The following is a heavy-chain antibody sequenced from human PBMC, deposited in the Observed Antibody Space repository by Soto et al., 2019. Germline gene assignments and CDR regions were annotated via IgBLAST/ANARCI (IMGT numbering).Heavy chain of an antibody. D-gene: IGHD5-18*01. J-gene: IGHJ6*02. CDR2: IIPIFGTA. Sequence: SAAQFSSKASGGTSSSDSISWVLQAPGQELEWMGGIIPIFGTANYAQKFKGRVTITADESTSTAYMELSSLRSEDTAVYYCARGEYSYGFPLYYYGMDVWGQGTTVTVSS. CDR3: ARGEYSYGFPLYYYGMDV. V-gene: IGHV1-69*13. CDR1: GGTSSSDS.